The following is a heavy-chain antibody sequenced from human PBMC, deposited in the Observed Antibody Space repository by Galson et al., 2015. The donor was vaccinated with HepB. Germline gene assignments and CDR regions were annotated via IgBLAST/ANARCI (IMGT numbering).Heavy chain of an antibody. CDR3: ARDHGVVNYYYYYYGMDV. V-gene: IGHV1-18*04. D-gene: IGHD2-21*01. Sequence: SVKVSCKASGYTFTSYGISWVRQAPGQGLEWMGWISAYNGNTNYAQKLQGRVTMTTDTSTSTAYMELRSLRSDDTAVYYCARDHGVVNYYYYYYGMDVWGQGTTVTVSS. CDR1: GYTFTSYG. CDR2: ISAYNGNT. J-gene: IGHJ6*02.